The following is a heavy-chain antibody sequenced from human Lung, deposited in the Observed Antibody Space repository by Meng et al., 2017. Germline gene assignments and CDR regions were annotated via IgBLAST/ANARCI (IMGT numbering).Heavy chain of an antibody. J-gene: IGHJ4*02. V-gene: IGHV3-23*01. CDR1: GFTFSNSA. Sequence: EGHLMKSWGCLVQPGGSLRLSCAVSGFTFSNSAMSWVRQAPGKGLDWVSFIDISGETTRYADSVKGRFTVSRDNSKSTLHLQMNSLRVEDTAVYYCAKEIRPNDYWGQGTLVTVSS. CDR3: AKEIRPNDY. CDR2: IDISGETT.